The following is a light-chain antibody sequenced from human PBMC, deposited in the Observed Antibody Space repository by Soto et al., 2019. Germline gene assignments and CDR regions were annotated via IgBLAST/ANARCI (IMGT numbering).Light chain of an antibody. CDR2: GAS. V-gene: IGKV3-15*01. CDR1: QSVSSN. J-gene: IGKJ5*01. Sequence: EIVMTQSPATLSVSPWERATLSCRASQSVSSNLAWYQHKPGQAPRLLIYGASTRATGIPARFSGSGSGTEFTLTISSLQSEDLAVYYCQQFHIWPTWTFGQGTRLEIK. CDR3: QQFHIWPTWT.